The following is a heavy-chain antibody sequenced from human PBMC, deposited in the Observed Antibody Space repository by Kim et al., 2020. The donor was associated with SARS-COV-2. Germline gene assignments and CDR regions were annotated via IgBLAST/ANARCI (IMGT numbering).Heavy chain of an antibody. CDR2: SEK. J-gene: IGHJ4*02. Sequence: SEKDSVDVVRGRFTISRDNAKNSMYLQMNSLRAEDTAVYYCARGRYRFGLWGQGTLVTVSS. V-gene: IGHV3-7*04. D-gene: IGHD3-9*01. CDR3: ARGRYRFGL.